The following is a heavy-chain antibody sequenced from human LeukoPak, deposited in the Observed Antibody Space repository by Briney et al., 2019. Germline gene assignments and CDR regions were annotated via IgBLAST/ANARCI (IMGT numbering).Heavy chain of an antibody. V-gene: IGHV4-61*02. CDR3: ARAHVRSRGVLSDY. D-gene: IGHD3-10*01. Sequence: PSATLSLTCTVAGPSISSGSYDGPGIRQPAGKGLEWIARIYTSGSTNYNPSLESRVTISVDTSKNQFSLKPSSVTAADTAVYYCARAHVRSRGVLSDYWGQGTLVTVSS. J-gene: IGHJ4*02. CDR1: GPSISSGSYD. CDR2: IYTSGST.